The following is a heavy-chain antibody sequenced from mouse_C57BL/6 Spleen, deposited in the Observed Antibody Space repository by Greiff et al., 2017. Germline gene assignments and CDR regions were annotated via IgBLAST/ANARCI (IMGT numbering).Heavy chain of an antibody. J-gene: IGHJ4*01. D-gene: IGHD2-3*01. V-gene: IGHV1-61*01. Sequence: QVQLQQPGAELVRPGSSVKLSCKASGYTFTSYWMDWVKQRPGQGLEWIGNIYPSDSETHYNQKFKDKATLTVDKSSSTAYMQLSSLTSEDSAVYYCASGGWIDGSRGAMDYWGQGTSVTVSS. CDR3: ASGGWIDGSRGAMDY. CDR1: GYTFTSYW. CDR2: IYPSDSET.